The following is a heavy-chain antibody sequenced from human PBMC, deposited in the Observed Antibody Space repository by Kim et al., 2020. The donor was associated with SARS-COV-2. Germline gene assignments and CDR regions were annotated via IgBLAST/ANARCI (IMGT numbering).Heavy chain of an antibody. CDR1: GFSFRGSG. J-gene: IGHJ3*02. CDR2: IRSKINTYAT. Sequence: GGSLRLSCAASGFSFRGSGIHWVRQASGKGLEWVGRIRSKINTYATAYAASVKGRFTISRDDSENTAYLQMDSLRTEDTAVYYCTRTPTFYDVLTDFGGGAFDIWGQGTVVSVSS. V-gene: IGHV3-73*01. D-gene: IGHD3-9*01. CDR3: TRTPTFYDVLTDFGGGAFDI.